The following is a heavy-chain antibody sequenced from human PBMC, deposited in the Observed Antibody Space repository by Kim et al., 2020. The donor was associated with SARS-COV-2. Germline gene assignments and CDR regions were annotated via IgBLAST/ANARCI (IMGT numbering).Heavy chain of an antibody. CDR1: GFTFSRHG. Sequence: GGSLRLSCAAPGFTFSRHGMHWVRQAPGKGLEWVAVIWYDGSNEYYADSVEGRFTISRDNSKNTLYLQMNSLRAEDTAVYYCARDITSRYLDYWGQGTLV. V-gene: IGHV3-33*01. CDR2: IWYDGSNE. D-gene: IGHD6-6*01. CDR3: ARDITSRYLDY. J-gene: IGHJ4*02.